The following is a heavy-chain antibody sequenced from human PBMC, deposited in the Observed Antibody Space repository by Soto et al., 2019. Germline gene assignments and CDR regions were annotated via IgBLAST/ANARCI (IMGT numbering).Heavy chain of an antibody. V-gene: IGHV3-33*06. CDR1: GFTFSSYC. CDR2: ISDAGSNK. CDR3: AKDRLAGNFDY. Sequence: PGGSLILSCAASGFTFSSYCMHWVRQAPGKGLEWVAVISDAGSNKYYADSVKGRFTISRDNSKNTLYLQMNGLRVEDTAVYYCAKDRLAGNFDYWGQGTQVTVS. J-gene: IGHJ4*02.